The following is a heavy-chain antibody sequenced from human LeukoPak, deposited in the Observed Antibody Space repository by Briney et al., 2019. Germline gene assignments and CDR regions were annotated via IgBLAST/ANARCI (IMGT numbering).Heavy chain of an antibody. CDR3: AKDWAGSDRRYYFDY. Sequence: GGSLRLSCTGSGFTFGHYAMAWVRQAPGKGLEWVSVISGSGGSTYYADSVKGRFTISRDNSQNTLYLQMNSLRAEDSAVYYCAKDWAGSDRRYYFDYWGQGTLVTVSS. V-gene: IGHV3-23*01. CDR2: ISGSGGST. J-gene: IGHJ4*02. D-gene: IGHD3-22*01. CDR1: GFTFGHYA.